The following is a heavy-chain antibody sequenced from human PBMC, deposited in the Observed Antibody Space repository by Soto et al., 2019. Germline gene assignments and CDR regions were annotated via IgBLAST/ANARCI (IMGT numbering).Heavy chain of an antibody. CDR2: INHSGST. Sequence: SETLSITFTVCGDSVSSYYWGWIRQPPGKGLEWIGEINHSGSTNYNPSLKSRVTISVDTSKNQFSLKLSSVTAADTAVYYCARGRSRGAFDIWGQGTMLTVSS. CDR3: ARGRSRGAFDI. V-gene: IGHV4-34*01. CDR1: GDSVSSYY. J-gene: IGHJ3*02.